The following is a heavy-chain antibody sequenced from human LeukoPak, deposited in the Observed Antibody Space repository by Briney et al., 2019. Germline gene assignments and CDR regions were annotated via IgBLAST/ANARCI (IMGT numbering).Heavy chain of an antibody. D-gene: IGHD3-10*01. CDR1: GFTFTNYA. CDR2: VSGSGDNT. CDR3: ADYGPGTGGLDH. Sequence: GGSLRLSCVASGFTFTNYAMSWVRQAPGEGLEWVSSVSGSGDNTYYADSVKGRFTVSTDISKNMLYLQMNSLRAEDTAVYYCADYGPGTGGLDHWGQGTLVTVSS. V-gene: IGHV3-23*01. J-gene: IGHJ4*02.